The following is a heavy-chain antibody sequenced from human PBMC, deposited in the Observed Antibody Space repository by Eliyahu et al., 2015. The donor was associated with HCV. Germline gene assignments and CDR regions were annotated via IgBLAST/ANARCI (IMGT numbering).Heavy chain of an antibody. J-gene: IGHJ4*02. CDR1: GFXXXSYA. V-gene: IGHV3-23*01. CDR3: AKGNYGDYVKGFDY. Sequence: EVQLLESGGGLVQPGGSLXLSCAASGFXXXSYAMTWVRQSPGKGLDWVSTIRGSGDSTYYADSVKGRFTISRDNSKDTLYLQMNSLRADDTAVYFCAKGNYGDYVKGFDYWGQGTLVTVSS. D-gene: IGHD4-17*01. CDR2: IRGSGDST.